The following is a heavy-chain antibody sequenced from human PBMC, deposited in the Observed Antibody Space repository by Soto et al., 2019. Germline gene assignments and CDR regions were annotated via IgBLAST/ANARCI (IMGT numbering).Heavy chain of an antibody. V-gene: IGHV1-69*01. CDR3: ARTRGYCSGGSCARLDY. J-gene: IGHJ4*02. CDR2: IIPIFGTA. Sequence: QVQLVQSGAEVKKPGSSVKVSCKASGGTFSSYAISWVRQAPGQGLELMGGIIPIFGTANYARKFQGRDTITADESTSTAYMELSSLRSEDTAVYYCARTRGYCSGGSCARLDYWGQGTLVTVSS. CDR1: GGTFSSYA. D-gene: IGHD2-15*01.